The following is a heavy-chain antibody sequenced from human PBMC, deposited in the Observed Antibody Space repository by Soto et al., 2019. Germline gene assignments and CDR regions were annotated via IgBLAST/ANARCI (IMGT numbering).Heavy chain of an antibody. V-gene: IGHV1-3*01. J-gene: IGHJ4*02. CDR2: INAGNGNT. CDR3: ARDGMDIVVVPVYYFDY. Sequence: ASVKVSCKASGYTFTSYAMHWVRQAPGQRLEWMGWINAGNGNTKYSQKFQGRVTITRDTSASTAYMELSSLRSEDTAVYYCARDGMDIVVVPVYYFDYWGQGTPVTVS. D-gene: IGHD2-2*03. CDR1: GYTFTSYA.